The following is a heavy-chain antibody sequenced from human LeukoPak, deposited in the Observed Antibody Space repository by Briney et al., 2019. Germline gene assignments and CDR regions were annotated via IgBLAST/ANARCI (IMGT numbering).Heavy chain of an antibody. V-gene: IGHV3-21*01. CDR2: ISSSSSYI. Sequence: GGSLRLSCAASGFTFSSYSMNWVRQAPGKGLEWVSSISSSSSYIYYADSVKGRFTISRDNAKNSLYLQMNSLRAEDTAVYYCARDPGNTIFGVVIHNDFDYWGQGTLVTVSS. CDR3: ARDPGNTIFGVVIHNDFDY. J-gene: IGHJ4*02. CDR1: GFTFSSYS. D-gene: IGHD3-3*01.